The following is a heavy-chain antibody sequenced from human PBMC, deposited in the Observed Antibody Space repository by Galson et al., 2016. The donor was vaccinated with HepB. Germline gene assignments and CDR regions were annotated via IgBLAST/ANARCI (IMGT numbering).Heavy chain of an antibody. CDR3: ARGRIRATLGNILGDYDYGMDV. D-gene: IGHD3-22*01. CDR1: GYTFTRYA. Sequence: SVKVSCKASGYTFTRYAMHWVRQAPGQKLEWMGWINAGNGDTKYSQNFQGRVTITRDTSASTAYMELSSLRSEDTAVYYCARGRIRATLGNILGDYDYGMDVWGQGTTVTVSS. V-gene: IGHV1-3*01. J-gene: IGHJ6*02. CDR2: INAGNGDT.